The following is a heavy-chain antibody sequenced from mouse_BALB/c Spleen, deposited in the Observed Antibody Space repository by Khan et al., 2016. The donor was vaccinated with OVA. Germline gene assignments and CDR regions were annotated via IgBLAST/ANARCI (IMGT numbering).Heavy chain of an antibody. J-gene: IGHJ3*01. CDR2: ISSGGDNT. V-gene: IGHV5-6*01. Sequence: EVQLVESGGDLVKPGGSLKLSCAASGFTISSYSMSWVRQTPDKRLERVATISSGGDNTYYPASVKGRFTISGDNAKNTLYLQMSSLKSEDTAMYYCASHFAGWFAYWGQGTMVTVSA. CDR1: GFTISSYS. CDR3: ASHFAGWFAY. D-gene: IGHD4-1*01.